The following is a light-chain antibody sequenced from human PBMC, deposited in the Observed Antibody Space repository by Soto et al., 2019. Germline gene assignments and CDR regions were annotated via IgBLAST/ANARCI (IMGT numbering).Light chain of an antibody. V-gene: IGLV2-14*01. CDR3: SSFTGISTQV. J-gene: IGLJ3*02. Sequence: QSVLTQPASVSGSPGQSITISCSGTRSDIGSYNYVAWYQQFPGKTPKILIYGVSNRPSGVSSRFSGSKSGNTASLTISGLQAEDEADYYCSSFTGISTQVFGGGTKVTVL. CDR2: GVS. CDR1: RSDIGSYNY.